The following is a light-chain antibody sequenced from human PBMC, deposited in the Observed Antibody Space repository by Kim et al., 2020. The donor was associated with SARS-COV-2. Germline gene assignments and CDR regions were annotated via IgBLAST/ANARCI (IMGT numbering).Light chain of an antibody. CDR3: QQRSNWPGYT. CDR1: QSVSSY. J-gene: IGKJ2*01. CDR2: DAS. Sequence: SPGERATLSCRASQSVSSYLAWYQQKPGQAPRLLIYDASNRATGIPARFSGSGSGTDFTLTISSLEPEDFAVYYCQQRSNWPGYTFGQGTKLEI. V-gene: IGKV3-11*01.